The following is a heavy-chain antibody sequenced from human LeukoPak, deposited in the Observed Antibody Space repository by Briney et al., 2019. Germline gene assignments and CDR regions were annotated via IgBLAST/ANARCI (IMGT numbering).Heavy chain of an antibody. V-gene: IGHV3-66*01. J-gene: IGHJ4*02. Sequence: GGSLRLSCAASGFTVSSNYMSWVRQAPGKGMEWVSVIYSGGSTYYADSVKGRFTISRDNSKNTLYLQMNSLRAEDTAVYYCARSRSRDGHNHWGQGTLVTVSS. CDR1: GFTVSSNY. D-gene: IGHD1-1*01. CDR2: IYSGGST. CDR3: ARSRSRDGHNH.